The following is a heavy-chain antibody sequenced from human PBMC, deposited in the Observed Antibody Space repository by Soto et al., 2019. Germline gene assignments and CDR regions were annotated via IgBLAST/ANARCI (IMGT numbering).Heavy chain of an antibody. CDR2: TYFNSIWYT. D-gene: IGHD5-18*01. V-gene: IGHV6-1*01. CDR1: GDSVSSNSAA. CDR3: PENSWVSGSFGSAIFYSSFVL. Sequence: SQTLSLTCAISGDSVSSNSAAWNWIRQSPSRGLEWLGRTYFNSIWYTDYAVSVRSRLTINADTSKHHFSLNLNSVTSEDKALYYCPENSWVSGSFGSAIFYSSFVLGGQEIQLTVSS. J-gene: IGHJ4*02.